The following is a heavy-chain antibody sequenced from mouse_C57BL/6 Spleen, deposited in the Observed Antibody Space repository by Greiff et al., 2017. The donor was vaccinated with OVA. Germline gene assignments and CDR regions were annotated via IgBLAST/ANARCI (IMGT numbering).Heavy chain of an antibody. CDR2: IDPSDSET. V-gene: IGHV1-52*01. Sequence: QVHVKQPGAELVRPGSSVKLSCKASGYTFTSYWMHWVKQRPIQGLEWIGNIDPSDSETHYNQKFKDKATLTVDKSSSTAYMQLSSLTSEDSAVYYCARGHDGYYYAMDYWGQGTSVTVSS. CDR3: ARGHDGYYYAMDY. J-gene: IGHJ4*01. D-gene: IGHD2-3*01. CDR1: GYTFTSYW.